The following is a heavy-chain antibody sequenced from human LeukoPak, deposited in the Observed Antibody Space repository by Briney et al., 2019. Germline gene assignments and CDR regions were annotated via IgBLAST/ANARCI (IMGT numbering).Heavy chain of an antibody. J-gene: IGHJ4*02. CDR2: IYYSGST. D-gene: IGHD6-13*01. CDR3: ARSSIAAADFDY. Sequence: SETLSLTCTVSGGSISSNSYYWGWIRQPPGKGLEWIGSIYYSGSTYYNPSLKSRVTISVDTSKNQFPLKLSSVTAADTAVYYCARSSIAAADFDYWGQGTLVTVSS. CDR1: GGSISSNSYY. V-gene: IGHV4-39*01.